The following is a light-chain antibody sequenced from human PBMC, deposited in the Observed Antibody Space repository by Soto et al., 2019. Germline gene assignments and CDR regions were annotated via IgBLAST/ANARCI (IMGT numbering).Light chain of an antibody. Sequence: QPVLTQSSSASASLGSSVKLTCTLNSGHSSYIIAWHQQQPGKAPRYLMKLEGSGSYNKGSGVPDRFSGSSSGADRYLTISHLQYEDEADYYCETWDSNTHWVFGGGTKLTVL. CDR2: LEGSGSY. CDR3: ETWDSNTHWV. V-gene: IGLV4-60*02. CDR1: SGHSSYI. J-gene: IGLJ3*02.